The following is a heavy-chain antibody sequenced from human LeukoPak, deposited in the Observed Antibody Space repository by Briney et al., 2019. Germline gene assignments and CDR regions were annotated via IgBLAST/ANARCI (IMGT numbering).Heavy chain of an antibody. CDR1: GFTFGDYA. V-gene: IGHV3-49*04. D-gene: IGHD2-15*01. CDR3: TRGRRWPDY. J-gene: IGHJ4*02. Sequence: GGSLRLSCTASGFTFGDYAMSWVRQAPGKGLEWVGFIRSKAYGGTTEYAASVKGRFTISRDDSKSIAYLQMNSLKTEDTAVYYCTRGRRWPDYWGQGTLVTVSS. CDR2: IRSKAYGGTT.